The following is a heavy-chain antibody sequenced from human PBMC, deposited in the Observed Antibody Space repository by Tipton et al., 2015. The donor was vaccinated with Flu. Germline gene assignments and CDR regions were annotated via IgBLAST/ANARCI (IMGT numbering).Heavy chain of an antibody. V-gene: IGHV3-23*01. CDR1: GFTFSSYA. D-gene: IGHD2-21*01. Sequence: SLRLSCAASGFTFSSYAMSWVRQAPGKGLEWVSAISGSGGSTYYADSVKGRFTISRDNSKNTLYPQMNSLRAEDTAVYYCAKDGGGGDPGNWYFDLWGRGTLVTVSS. CDR3: AKDGGGGDPGNWYFDL. CDR2: ISGSGGST. J-gene: IGHJ2*01.